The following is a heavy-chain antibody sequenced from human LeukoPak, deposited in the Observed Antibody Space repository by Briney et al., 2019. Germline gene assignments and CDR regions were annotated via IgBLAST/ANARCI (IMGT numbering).Heavy chain of an antibody. Sequence: GGSLRLSCAASGFTVSSNSMSWVRQAPGKGLEWVSVINSGGSTYYADSVKGRFTISRDNSKNTLYLQMSSLRAEDTAVYYCVKEIDYYDSSGPVEHWGQGTLVTVSS. J-gene: IGHJ1*01. CDR2: INSGGST. CDR3: VKEIDYYDSSGPVEH. V-gene: IGHV3-53*05. CDR1: GFTVSSNS. D-gene: IGHD3-22*01.